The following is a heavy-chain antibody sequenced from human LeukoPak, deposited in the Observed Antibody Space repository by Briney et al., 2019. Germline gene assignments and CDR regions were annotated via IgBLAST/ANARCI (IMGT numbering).Heavy chain of an antibody. CDR2: INPNSGGT. J-gene: IGHJ4*02. V-gene: IGHV1-2*02. D-gene: IGHD3-3*01. Sequence: ASVKVSCKASGYTFTRYYMHWVRQAPGQGLEWMGWINPNSGGTNYAQKFQGRVTMTRDTSINTAYMELSRLRSDDTAVYYCARGTPYYDFWSGYSDYWGQGTLVTVSS. CDR3: ARGTPYYDFWSGYSDY. CDR1: GYTFTRYY.